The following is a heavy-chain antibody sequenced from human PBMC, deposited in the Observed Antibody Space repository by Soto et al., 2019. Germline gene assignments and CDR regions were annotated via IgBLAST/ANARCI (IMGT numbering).Heavy chain of an antibody. V-gene: IGHV2-5*02. CDR2: IYWDDDK. Sequence: QITLKESGPTLVKPTQTLTLTCTFSGFSLGIGGAGVAWIRQPPGKALEWVALIYWDDDKRYSPSLKTRLTITKDNSKNQVVLTMPNMDPVDTATYYCAHSQYTSPLHFDPWGQGTLVTVSS. D-gene: IGHD6-6*01. J-gene: IGHJ5*02. CDR1: GFSLGIGGAG. CDR3: AHSQYTSPLHFDP.